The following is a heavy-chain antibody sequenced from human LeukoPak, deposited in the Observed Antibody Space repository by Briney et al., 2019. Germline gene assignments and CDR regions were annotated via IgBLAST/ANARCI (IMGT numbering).Heavy chain of an antibody. Sequence: PSETLSLTCTVSGGSFSSGSYYWSWIRQPPGKGLEWIGYIYYSGSTNYNPSLKSRVTISVDTSKNQFSLKLSSVTAADTAVYYCARDTDTAMAYWGQGTLVTVSS. D-gene: IGHD5-18*01. CDR3: ARDTDTAMAY. CDR1: GGSFSSGSYY. V-gene: IGHV4-61*01. J-gene: IGHJ4*02. CDR2: IYYSGST.